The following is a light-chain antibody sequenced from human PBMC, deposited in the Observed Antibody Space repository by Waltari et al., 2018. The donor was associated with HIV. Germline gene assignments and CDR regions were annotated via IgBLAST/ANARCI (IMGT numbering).Light chain of an antibody. CDR3: QQYYSTPFT. J-gene: IGKJ3*01. Sequence: DIVMTQSPDSLAVSLGERATINCKSSQSVIYSSNNKNYLSWFQQKPGQPPRLLIYWASTRETRVPDRFSGGGSGTDFTLTISSLQAEDVAVYYCQQYYSTPFTFGPGTRVDIK. CDR1: QSVIYSSNNKNY. CDR2: WAS. V-gene: IGKV4-1*01.